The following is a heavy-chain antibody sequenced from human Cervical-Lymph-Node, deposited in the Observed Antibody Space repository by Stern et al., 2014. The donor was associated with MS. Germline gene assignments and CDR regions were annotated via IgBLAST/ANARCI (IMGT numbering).Heavy chain of an antibody. D-gene: IGHD6-19*01. J-gene: IGHJ5*02. CDR3: TKGYNNGWDL. Sequence: QVQLVQSGAEMKTPGASVQISCKASGYTFRDFYLHWVRQAPGQGLEWMGVINPTVGSTTYAQKFQGRVTMTRDTSTSTVYLELSSLRSEDTAVYYCTKGYNNGWDLWGQGTLVTVSS. V-gene: IGHV1-46*03. CDR2: INPTVGST. CDR1: GYTFRDFY.